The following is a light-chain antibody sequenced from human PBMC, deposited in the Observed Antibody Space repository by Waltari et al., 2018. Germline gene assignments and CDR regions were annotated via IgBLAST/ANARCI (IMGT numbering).Light chain of an antibody. CDR2: SVT. Sequence: QSALTQPRSVSGSPGQTVTISCTGTNSDIGEYKYVSWFQLHPGNAPKLRIYSVTDQPSGVPHRFSGSKSGSTASLTISGLQPEDEGDYFCCSYAGRYTMIFGGGTRLTVL. CDR1: NSDIGEYKY. CDR3: CSYAGRYTMI. J-gene: IGLJ2*01. V-gene: IGLV2-11*01.